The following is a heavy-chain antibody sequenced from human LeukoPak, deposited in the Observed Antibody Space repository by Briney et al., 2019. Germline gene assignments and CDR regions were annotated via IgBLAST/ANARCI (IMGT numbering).Heavy chain of an antibody. V-gene: IGHV4-61*01. J-gene: IGHJ4*02. CDR2: IYYSGST. CDR1: GGSVSSGTYY. Sequence: SETLSLTCTVSGGSVSSGTYYWTWIRQPPGKGLEWIGYIYYSGSTNYNPSLKSRVTISVDTSTNQFSLKLNSVTAADTAVYYCARQVRLYSDSSGYYYGPFDYWGQGTPVTVSS. D-gene: IGHD3-22*01. CDR3: ARQVRLYSDSSGYYYGPFDY.